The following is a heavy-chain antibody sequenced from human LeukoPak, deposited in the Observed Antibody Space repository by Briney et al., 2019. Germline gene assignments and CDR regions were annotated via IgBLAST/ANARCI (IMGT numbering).Heavy chain of an antibody. V-gene: IGHV3-53*01. Sequence: PGGSLRLSCAASGFTVSSNYMSWVRQAPGKGLEWVSVIYSGGSTYYADSVKGRFTISRDNSKNTLYLQMNSLRAEDTAVYYCARAVKGNWFDPWGQGTLVTVSS. CDR1: GFTVSSNY. CDR2: IYSGGST. J-gene: IGHJ5*02. D-gene: IGHD3-22*01. CDR3: ARAVKGNWFDP.